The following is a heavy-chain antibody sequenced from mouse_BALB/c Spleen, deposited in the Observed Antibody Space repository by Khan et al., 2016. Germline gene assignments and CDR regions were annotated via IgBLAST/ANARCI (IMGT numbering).Heavy chain of an antibody. CDR1: GYSITSDYA. V-gene: IGHV3-2*02. Sequence: EVQLVESGPGLVKPSQSLSLTCTVTGYSITSDYAWNWIRQFPGNKLEWMGYISYSGSTSYNPSLKSRISITRDTSKNQFFLQLNSVTTEDTATYYCAGGDGYPWFAYWGQGTLVTVSA. CDR3: AGGDGYPWFAY. CDR2: ISYSGST. D-gene: IGHD2-3*01. J-gene: IGHJ3*01.